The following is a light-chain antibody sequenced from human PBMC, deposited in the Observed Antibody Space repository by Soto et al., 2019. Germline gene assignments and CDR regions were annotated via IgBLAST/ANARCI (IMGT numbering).Light chain of an antibody. CDR2: LTS. Sequence: DIQMTQSPSSVSASVGDRVTITCRASQDISTWLAWYQVKSGKAPKLLIYLTSTLQSGVPSRFSGSGSGTDFTLTISSLHPEDFATYYCQQAESFPWTFGQGTKV. CDR3: QQAESFPWT. CDR1: QDISTW. J-gene: IGKJ1*01. V-gene: IGKV1-12*01.